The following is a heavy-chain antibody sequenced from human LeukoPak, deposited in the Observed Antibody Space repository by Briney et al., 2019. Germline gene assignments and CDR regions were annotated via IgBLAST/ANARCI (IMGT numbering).Heavy chain of an antibody. CDR1: GFSFSKYA. J-gene: IGHJ4*02. V-gene: IGHV3-30-3*01. CDR2: ISFDETKK. CDR3: ARKKVNKGTSLDY. D-gene: IGHD3-16*02. Sequence: GGSLRLSCAASGFSFSKYAMHWVRQAPGKGLEWVAVISFDETKKYYADSVKGRFTISRDNSNNTLFLQMNSLKAEDSAVYLCARKKVNKGTSLDYWGQGSLVTVS.